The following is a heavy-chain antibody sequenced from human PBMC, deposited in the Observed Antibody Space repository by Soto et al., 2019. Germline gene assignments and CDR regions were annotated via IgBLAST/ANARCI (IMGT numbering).Heavy chain of an antibody. CDR3: ARGGKERFRGSGMDV. V-gene: IGHV1-69*01. D-gene: IGHD1-1*01. CDR1: GGTFSSYA. CDR2: IISMFGAA. Sequence: QVQLVQSGAEVRKPGSSVKVSCKASGGTFSSYATSWVRQVPGQGLEWMGEIISMFGAAMYAQKFQGRVTITADESASTAYMELSSLRSEDTATYYCARGGKERFRGSGMDVWGQGTTVTVS. J-gene: IGHJ6*02.